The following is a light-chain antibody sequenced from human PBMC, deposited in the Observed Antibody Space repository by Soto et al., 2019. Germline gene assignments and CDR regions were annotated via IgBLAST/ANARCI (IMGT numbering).Light chain of an antibody. J-gene: IGLJ1*01. Sequence: QSVLTQPASVSGSPGQSITISCTGSRTDISGHNHVSWYQQHPDKAPKLIIYEVSDRPSGVSDRFSGSKSGNTASLTISGLQAEDEADSYCAAHGAIGVFGAGTKVTVL. V-gene: IGLV2-14*01. CDR3: AAHGAIGV. CDR1: RTDISGHNH. CDR2: EVS.